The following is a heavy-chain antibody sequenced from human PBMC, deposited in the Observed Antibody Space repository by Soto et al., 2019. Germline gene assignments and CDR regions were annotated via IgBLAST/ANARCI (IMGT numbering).Heavy chain of an antibody. CDR3: ARDYPNPLEPPVFDP. CDR2: IIPILGIA. Sequence: SVKVSCKASGGTFSSYTISWVRQAPGQGLEWMGRIIPILGIANYAQKFQGRVTITADKSTSTAYMELSSLRSEDTAVYYCARDYPNPLEPPVFDPWGQGTLVIVSS. V-gene: IGHV1-69*04. CDR1: GGTFSSYT. D-gene: IGHD3-3*01. J-gene: IGHJ5*02.